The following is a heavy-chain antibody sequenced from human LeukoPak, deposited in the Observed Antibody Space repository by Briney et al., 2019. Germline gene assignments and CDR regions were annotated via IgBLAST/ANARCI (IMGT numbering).Heavy chain of an antibody. CDR1: GFSFSTYW. CDR3: ARDLTYHYDPTSDY. V-gene: IGHV3-7*01. Sequence: PAGSLRLSCAASGFSFSTYWMSWVRQAPGKGLEWVANIKQDGSEKYYVDSVKGRFTISRDNAKNSLYLQMNSLRADDTAVYYCARDLTYHYDPTSDYWGQGTLVTVSS. D-gene: IGHD3-22*01. CDR2: IKQDGSEK. J-gene: IGHJ4*02.